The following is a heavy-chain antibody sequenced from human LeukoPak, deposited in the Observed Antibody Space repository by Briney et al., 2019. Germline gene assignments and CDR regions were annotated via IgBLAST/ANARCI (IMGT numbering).Heavy chain of an antibody. CDR2: IYYSGST. Sequence: SSETLSLTCTVSGGPISSYYWSWIRQPPGKGLEWIGYIYYSGSTNYNPSLKSRVTIIVDTSKNQFSLKLSSVTAADTAVYYCARVRAAADAFDIWGERTMVTVSS. CDR3: ARVRAAADAFDI. CDR1: GGPISSYY. D-gene: IGHD6-13*01. V-gene: IGHV4-59*01. J-gene: IGHJ3*02.